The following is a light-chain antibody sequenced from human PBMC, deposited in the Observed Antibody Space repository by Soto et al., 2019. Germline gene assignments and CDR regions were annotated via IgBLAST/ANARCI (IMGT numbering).Light chain of an antibody. V-gene: IGLV1-51*01. CDR1: RSNIGNNY. CDR3: GTWDSSLSAYV. CDR2: DNN. Sequence: QSVLTQPPSVSAAPGQKVTISCSGSRSNIGNNYVSWYQHLPGTAPKLLIYDNNKRPSGIPDRFSGSKSGTSATLGITGLQTGDEADDYCGTWDSSLSAYVFGTGTKV. J-gene: IGLJ1*01.